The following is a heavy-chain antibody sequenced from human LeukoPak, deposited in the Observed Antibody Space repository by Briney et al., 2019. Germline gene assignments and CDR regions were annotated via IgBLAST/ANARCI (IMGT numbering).Heavy chain of an antibody. J-gene: IGHJ4*02. CDR3: TRIADGGL. Sequence: GGSLRLSCAASGFTFSIYWMHWVRQAPGKGLVWVSRINSDGSITTYADSVKGRFTISRDNARNTLYLQMNSLRGEDTAVYFCTRIADGGLWGQGTLVTVSS. V-gene: IGHV3-74*01. D-gene: IGHD4-23*01. CDR1: GFTFSIYW. CDR2: INSDGSIT.